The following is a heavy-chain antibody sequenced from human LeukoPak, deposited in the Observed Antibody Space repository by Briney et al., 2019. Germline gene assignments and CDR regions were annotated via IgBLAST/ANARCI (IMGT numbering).Heavy chain of an antibody. CDR3: ARDRYYGSGSYHYYGMDV. CDR1: GYTFTGYY. Sequence: ASVKVSCKASGYTFTGYYMHWVRQAPGEGLEWMGWINPNSGGTNYAQKFQGWVTMTRDTSISTAYMELSRLRSDDTAVYYCARDRYYGSGSYHYYGMDVWGQGTTVTVSS. CDR2: INPNSGGT. J-gene: IGHJ6*02. V-gene: IGHV1-2*04. D-gene: IGHD3-10*01.